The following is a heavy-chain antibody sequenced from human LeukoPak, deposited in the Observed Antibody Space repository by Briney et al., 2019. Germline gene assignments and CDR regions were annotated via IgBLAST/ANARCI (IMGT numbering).Heavy chain of an antibody. Sequence: GGSLRLSCAASGFTFSSYEMKWVRQAPGKGLEWVSSISSSSSYIYYADSVKGRFTISRDNAKNSLYLQMNSLRAEDTAVYYCARDQSGIAVAGYNPYYFDYWGQGTLVTVSS. V-gene: IGHV3-21*01. CDR2: ISSSSSYI. CDR1: GFTFSSYE. J-gene: IGHJ4*02. CDR3: ARDQSGIAVAGYNPYYFDY. D-gene: IGHD6-19*01.